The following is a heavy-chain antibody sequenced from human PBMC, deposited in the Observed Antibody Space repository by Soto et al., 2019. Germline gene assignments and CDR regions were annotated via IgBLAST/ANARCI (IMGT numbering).Heavy chain of an antibody. CDR2: IWYDGSNK. Sequence: QVQLVESGGGVVQPGRSLRLSCAASGFTFSSYGMHWVRQAPGKGLEWVAVIWYDGSNKYYADSVKGRFTISRDNSKNTLYLQMNSLRAEDTAVYYCARDDSSEGMDVWGQGTTVTVSS. D-gene: IGHD3-22*01. V-gene: IGHV3-33*01. CDR3: ARDDSSEGMDV. J-gene: IGHJ6*02. CDR1: GFTFSSYG.